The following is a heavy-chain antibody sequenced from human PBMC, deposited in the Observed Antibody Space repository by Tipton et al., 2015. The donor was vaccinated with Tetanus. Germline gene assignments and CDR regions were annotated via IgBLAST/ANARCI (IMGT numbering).Heavy chain of an antibody. CDR2: ISYDGSNK. D-gene: IGHD3-10*01. V-gene: IGHV3-30*18. J-gene: IGHJ3*02. CDR3: AKDQAVLLWFGDDAFDI. CDR1: GFTFSSFG. Sequence: SLRLSCVASGFTFSSFGMHWFRQAPGKGLEWVALISYDGSNKYYADSVKGRFTISRDNSKNTLYLQMNSLRAEDTAVYYCAKDQAVLLWFGDDAFDIWGQGTMVTVSS.